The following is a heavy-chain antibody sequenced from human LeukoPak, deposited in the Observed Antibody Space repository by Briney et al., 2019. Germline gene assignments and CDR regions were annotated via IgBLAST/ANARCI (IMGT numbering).Heavy chain of an antibody. CDR2: ISYDGSNK. CDR3: AKDQVTDILTGYDYGMDV. V-gene: IGHV3-30*18. Sequence: PGGSLRLSCAASGFTFSSYGLHWVRQAPGKGLEWVAVISYDGSNKYYADSVKGRFTISRDNSKNTLYLQTNSLRAEDTAVYYCAKDQVTDILTGYDYGMDVWGQGTTVTVSS. J-gene: IGHJ6*02. CDR1: GFTFSSYG. D-gene: IGHD3-9*01.